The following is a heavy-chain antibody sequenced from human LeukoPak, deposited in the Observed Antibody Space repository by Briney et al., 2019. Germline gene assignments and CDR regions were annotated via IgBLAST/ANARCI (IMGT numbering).Heavy chain of an antibody. CDR3: ARGLSGWYLYYFDY. D-gene: IGHD6-19*01. V-gene: IGHV3-48*03. J-gene: IGHJ4*02. Sequence: GGSLRLSCAASGFTFSSYEMNWVRQAPGKGLEWVSYISTSRSTIYYADSVKGRFTISRDNAKNSLYLQMNSLRAEDTAVYYCARGLSGWYLYYFDYWGQGTLVTVSS. CDR1: GFTFSSYE. CDR2: ISTSRSTI.